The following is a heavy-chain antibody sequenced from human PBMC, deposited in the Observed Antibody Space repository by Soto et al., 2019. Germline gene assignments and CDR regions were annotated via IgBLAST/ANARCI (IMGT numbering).Heavy chain of an antibody. CDR2: ISSSGTTI. CDR1: GFIFSDYY. D-gene: IGHD2-15*01. CDR3: VRARRYFRGGNCVGDYYYYYMDV. V-gene: IGHV3-11*01. Sequence: QVQLVESGGGVVKPGGSLRLSCAASGFIFSDYYMSWIRQAPGKGLEWVSDISSSGTTIFYAHSVKGRFTVSRDNAKNTLSRQVKSLRAEDTAVDYYVRARRYFRGGNCVGDYYYYYMDVWGKGTTVTVSS. J-gene: IGHJ6*03.